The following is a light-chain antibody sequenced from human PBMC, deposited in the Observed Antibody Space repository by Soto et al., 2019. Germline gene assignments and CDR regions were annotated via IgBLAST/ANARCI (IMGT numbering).Light chain of an antibody. J-gene: IGLJ1*01. CDR1: SSDVGGYNY. CDR3: SSYTRTNTYV. Sequence: QSALTQPASVSGSPGQSITISCTGTSSDVGGYNYVSWYQQHPAKAPKLIINEVSNRPSGVSNRFSASKSGNTASLTISGLQAEDEADYYCSSYTRTNTYVFGTGTKVTVL. CDR2: EVS. V-gene: IGLV2-14*01.